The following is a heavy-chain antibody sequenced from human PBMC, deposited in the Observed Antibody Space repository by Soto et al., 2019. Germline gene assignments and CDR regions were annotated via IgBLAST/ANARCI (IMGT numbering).Heavy chain of an antibody. Sequence: ASVKVSGKASGYTFTSYDINWVRQATGQGLEWMGWMNPNSGNTGYAQKFQGRVTMTRNTSISTAYMELSSLRSEDTAVYYCARVIDSSSWYDYYYYGMDVWGQGTTVTVSS. J-gene: IGHJ6*02. V-gene: IGHV1-8*01. CDR3: ARVIDSSSWYDYYYYGMDV. CDR1: GYTFTSYD. D-gene: IGHD6-13*01. CDR2: MNPNSGNT.